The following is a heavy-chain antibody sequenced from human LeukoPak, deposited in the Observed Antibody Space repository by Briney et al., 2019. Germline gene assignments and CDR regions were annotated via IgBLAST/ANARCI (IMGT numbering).Heavy chain of an antibody. D-gene: IGHD3-9*01. CDR2: FDPEDGET. CDR3: ARDPLRYFDWLPRRAPESNWFDP. J-gene: IGHJ5*02. CDR1: GYTLTELS. Sequence: ASVKVSCKVSGYTLTELSMHWVRQAPGKGLEWMGGFDPEDGETIYAQKFQGRVTMTEDTSTDTAYMELSSLRSEDTAVYYCARDPLRYFDWLPRRAPESNWFDPWGQGTLVTVSS. V-gene: IGHV1-24*01.